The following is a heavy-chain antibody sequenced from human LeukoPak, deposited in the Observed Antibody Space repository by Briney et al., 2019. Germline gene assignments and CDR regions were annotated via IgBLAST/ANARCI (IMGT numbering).Heavy chain of an antibody. Sequence: GGSLRLSCAASGFTFSDYAMSWVRQAPGKGLVWVSRVHSDGSSTSYADSVRGRFTISRDDAKSTLYLQMNSLRAEDTAVYYCARSGWPYYFDYWGQGTLVTVSS. D-gene: IGHD3-22*01. V-gene: IGHV3-74*01. CDR2: VHSDGSST. J-gene: IGHJ4*02. CDR1: GFTFSDYA. CDR3: ARSGWPYYFDY.